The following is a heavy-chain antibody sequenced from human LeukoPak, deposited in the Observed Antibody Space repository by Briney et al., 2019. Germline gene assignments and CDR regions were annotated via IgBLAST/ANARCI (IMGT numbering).Heavy chain of an antibody. J-gene: IGHJ4*02. CDR1: GFTFTSSA. CDR3: AAGYSSSSTGFDY. V-gene: IGHV1-58*01. CDR2: IVVGSGNT. D-gene: IGHD6-6*01. Sequence: ASVRVSCEASGFTFTSSAVQWVREARGQSLEWIGWIVVGSGNTNYAQKFQERVTITRDISTSTAYMELSSLRSEDTAVYYCAAGYSSSSTGFDYWGQGTLVTVSS.